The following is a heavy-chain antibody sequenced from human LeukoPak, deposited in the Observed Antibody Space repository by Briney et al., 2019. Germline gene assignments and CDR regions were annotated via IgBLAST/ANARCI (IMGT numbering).Heavy chain of an antibody. V-gene: IGHV3-23*01. CDR2: TSASGGST. CDR3: AKGSTMLRGVIDY. CDR1: GFTFSSYA. Sequence: GGSLRLSCAASGFTFSSYAMTWVRQAPGKGLEWVSATSASGGSTYYADSVKGRFTLSRDTSKSTLYLQMNSLRAEDTAVYYCAKGSTMLRGVIDYWSQGTLVTVSS. D-gene: IGHD3-10*01. J-gene: IGHJ4*02.